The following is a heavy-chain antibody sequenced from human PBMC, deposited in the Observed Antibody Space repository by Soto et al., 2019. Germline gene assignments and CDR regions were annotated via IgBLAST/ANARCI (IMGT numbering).Heavy chain of an antibody. J-gene: IGHJ4*02. Sequence: QVQLVESGGGVVQPGRSLRLSCAASGFTFSSYAMHWVRQAPGKGLEWVAVISYDGSNKYYADSVKGRFTISRDNSKNTLYLQMNSLRAEDTAVYYCARAEWERPEFDYRGQGTLVTVSS. CDR3: ARAEWERPEFDY. CDR1: GFTFSSYA. D-gene: IGHD1-26*01. V-gene: IGHV3-30-3*01. CDR2: ISYDGSNK.